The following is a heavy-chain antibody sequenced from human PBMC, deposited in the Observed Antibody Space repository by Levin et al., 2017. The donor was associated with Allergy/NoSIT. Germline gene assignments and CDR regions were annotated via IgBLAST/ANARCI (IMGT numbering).Heavy chain of an antibody. V-gene: IGHV4-39*01. J-gene: IGHJ5*02. Sequence: ASETLSLTCTVSGGSISTTPFYWGWIRQPPGKGLEWIGTFYYSGSIYYNPSLKSRATISVDTSKNQFSLKLSSVTAAATAVYYCASDEPTDWLVVWGQGTLVTVSS. CDR3: ASDEPTDWLVV. CDR2: FYYSGSI. CDR1: GGSISTTPFY.